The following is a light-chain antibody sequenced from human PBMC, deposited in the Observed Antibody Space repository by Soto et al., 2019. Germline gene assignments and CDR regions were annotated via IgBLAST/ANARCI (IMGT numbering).Light chain of an antibody. J-gene: IGKJ3*01. CDR2: AAS. CDR1: QGISNC. V-gene: IGKV1-9*01. CDR3: QRLNFYTTS. Sequence: DIQLTQSPSFLSASVGDRVTITCRASQGISNCLAWYQQKPGNVPKLLIYAASTLQSGVPSRFSGSGSGTEFTLTISSLQREDLGTDVCQRLNFYTTSFGPGTKVDIK.